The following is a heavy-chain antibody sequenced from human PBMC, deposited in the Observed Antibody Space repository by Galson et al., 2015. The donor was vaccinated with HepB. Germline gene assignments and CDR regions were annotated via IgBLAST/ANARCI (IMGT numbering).Heavy chain of an antibody. V-gene: IGHV3-73*01. Sequence: SLRLSCAASGFTFSGSAMHWVRQASGKGLEWVGRVRSKANSYATAYAASVKGRFTISRDDSKNTAYLQMNSLKTEDTAVYYRTRHGGCSGGSCYLWGQGTLVTVSS. CDR2: VRSKANSYAT. D-gene: IGHD2-15*01. J-gene: IGHJ5*02. CDR3: TRHGGCSGGSCYL. CDR1: GFTFSGSA.